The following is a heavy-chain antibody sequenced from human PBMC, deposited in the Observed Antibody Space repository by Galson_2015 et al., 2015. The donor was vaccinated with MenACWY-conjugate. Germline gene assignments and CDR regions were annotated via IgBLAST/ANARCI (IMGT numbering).Heavy chain of an antibody. CDR1: GYTFNSYF. Sequence: SVKVSCKASGYTFNSYFLHWVRQGPGQGLEWVGRINPSAGSAIYAQNFQDRVTMTRDTSTSTVYMELNDLRSEDTAVFFCVRSVTAAAVRFDPWGQGTLVTVSS. V-gene: IGHV1-46*02. CDR2: INPSAGSA. D-gene: IGHD6-13*01. CDR3: VRSVTAAAVRFDP. J-gene: IGHJ5*02.